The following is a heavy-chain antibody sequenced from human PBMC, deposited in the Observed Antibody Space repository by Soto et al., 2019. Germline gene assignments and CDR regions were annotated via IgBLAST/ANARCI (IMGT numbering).Heavy chain of an antibody. J-gene: IGHJ6*02. CDR3: ARGWGSNYGSSGGMDV. V-gene: IGHV1-69*06. CDR1: GGTFSSYA. CDR2: IIPIFGTA. Sequence: QVQLVQSGAEVKKPGSSVKVSCKASGGTFSSYAISWVRQAPGQGLEWMGGIIPIFGTANYEQKFQGRVTITADKPTSTAHMELSSLRSEDTAVYYCARGWGSNYGSSGGMDVWGQGTTGTVSS. D-gene: IGHD3-16*01.